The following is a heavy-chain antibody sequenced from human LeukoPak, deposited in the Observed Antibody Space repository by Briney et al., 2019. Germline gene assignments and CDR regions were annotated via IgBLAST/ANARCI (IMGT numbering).Heavy chain of an antibody. CDR2: ISGSGGST. CDR1: GFTFSSYA. V-gene: IGHV3-23*01. Sequence: GGSLRLSCAASGFTFSSYAMSWVRQAPRKGLEWVSAISGSGGSTYYADSVKGRFTISRDNSKNTLYLQMNSLRAEDTAVYYCAKGSLLWFGELLTNRNWFDPWGQGTLVTVSS. CDR3: AKGSLLWFGELLTNRNWFDP. D-gene: IGHD3-10*01. J-gene: IGHJ5*02.